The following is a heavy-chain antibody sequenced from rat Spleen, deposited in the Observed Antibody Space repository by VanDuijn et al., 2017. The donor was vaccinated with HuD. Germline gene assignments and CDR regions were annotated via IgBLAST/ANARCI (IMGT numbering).Heavy chain of an antibody. CDR2: ISSDGGRN. J-gene: IGHJ3*01. CDR1: GFTFSDYY. D-gene: IGHD1-1*01. CDR3: TTLYYRGSDWFTF. Sequence: EVQLVESDGGLVLPGRSLKLSCAASGFTFSDYYMAWVRQAPTKGLEWVATISSDGGRNFYRDSVKGRFTISRDNAKNTLYLQMDSLRSEDTATYYCTTLYYRGSDWFTFWGQGTLVTVSS. V-gene: IGHV5-20*01.